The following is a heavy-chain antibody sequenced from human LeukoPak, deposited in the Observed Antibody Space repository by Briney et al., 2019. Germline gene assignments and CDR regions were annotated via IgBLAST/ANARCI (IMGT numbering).Heavy chain of an antibody. J-gene: IGHJ6*03. V-gene: IGHV4-30-4*08. D-gene: IGHD2-2*01. CDR2: IYYSGST. CDR3: ARDALPVVPAANRYYYYYYMDV. Sequence: SETLSLTCTVSGGSISSGDYYWSWIRQPPGKGLEWIGYIYYSGSTYYNPSLKSRVTISVDTSKNQFSLKLSSVTAADTAVYYCARDALPVVPAANRYYYYYYMDVWGKGTTVTVSS. CDR1: GGSISSGDYY.